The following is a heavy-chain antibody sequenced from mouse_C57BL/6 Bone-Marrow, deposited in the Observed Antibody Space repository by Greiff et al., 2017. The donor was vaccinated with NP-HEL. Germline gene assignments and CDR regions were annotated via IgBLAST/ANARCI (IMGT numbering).Heavy chain of an antibody. CDR2: IRRKSSNYAT. D-gene: IGHD2-5*01. Sequence: EVHLVESGGGLVQPKGSLKLSCAASGFTFNTYAMHWVRQAPGKGLEWVARIRRKSSNYATYYADSVKDRFTISRDDSQSMLYLQMNNLKTEDTAMYYCVGDSNYYAMDYWGQGTSVTVSS. V-gene: IGHV10-3*01. J-gene: IGHJ4*01. CDR3: VGDSNYYAMDY. CDR1: GFTFNTYA.